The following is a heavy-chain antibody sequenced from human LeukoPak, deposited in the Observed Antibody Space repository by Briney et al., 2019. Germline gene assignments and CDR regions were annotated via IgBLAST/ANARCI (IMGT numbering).Heavy chain of an antibody. Sequence: KPSETLSLTCTVSGGSFSNYNYYWGWIRQSPGKGLEWIGSIHYVGSTYHNPSLKSRVTISVDTSKNQFSLNLSSVTAADTAVYYCARQNNFDFWSGFFDYWGLGALVTVSS. CDR2: IHYVGST. CDR3: ARQNNFDFWSGFFDY. CDR1: GGSFSNYNYY. D-gene: IGHD3-3*01. J-gene: IGHJ4*02. V-gene: IGHV4-39*01.